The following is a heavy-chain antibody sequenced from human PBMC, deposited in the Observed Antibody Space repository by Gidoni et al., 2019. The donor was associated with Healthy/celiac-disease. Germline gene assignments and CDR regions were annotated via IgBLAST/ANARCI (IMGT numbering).Heavy chain of an antibody. J-gene: IGHJ6*02. D-gene: IGHD6-6*01. CDR1: GGTFSSYT. CDR2: IIPSLGIA. V-gene: IGHV1-69*02. Sequence: QVQLVQSGAEVKKPGSSVKVSCKASGGTFSSYTISWVRQAPGQGLEWMGRIIPSLGIANYAQKFQGRVTITADKSTSTAYMELSSLRSEDTAVYYCARAAAPPNYYYYGMDVWGQGTTVTVSS. CDR3: ARAAAPPNYYYYGMDV.